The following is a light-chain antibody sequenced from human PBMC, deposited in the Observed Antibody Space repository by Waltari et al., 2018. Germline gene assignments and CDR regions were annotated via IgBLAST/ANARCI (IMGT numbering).Light chain of an antibody. V-gene: IGLV2-23*02. CDR1: NSDLGSYNL. Sequence: QSALTQPASVSGSPGQSITISCTGTNSDLGSYNLVSWYQQHPGKAPKFMIYEVSKRPSGVPNRFSGSKSGNTASLTISEIQAEDEADYYCCSYAGGGTFVFGTGTKVTVL. CDR3: CSYAGGGTFV. CDR2: EVS. J-gene: IGLJ1*01.